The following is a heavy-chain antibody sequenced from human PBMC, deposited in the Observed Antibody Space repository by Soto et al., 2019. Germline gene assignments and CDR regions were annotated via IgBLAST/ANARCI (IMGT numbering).Heavy chain of an antibody. D-gene: IGHD3-16*01. CDR1: GYTFTSYY. J-gene: IGHJ3*01. CDR2: INPSGGST. CDR3: ARCHFCTEYRCDYAFDG. Sequence: GASVKVSCKSSGYTFTSYYMHWVRQAPGQGLEWMGIINPSGGSTSYAQKFQGRVTMTRDTSTSTVYMELSSLRSEDTAIYYCARCHFCTEYRCDYAFDGWGQGTMVTVSS. V-gene: IGHV1-46*01.